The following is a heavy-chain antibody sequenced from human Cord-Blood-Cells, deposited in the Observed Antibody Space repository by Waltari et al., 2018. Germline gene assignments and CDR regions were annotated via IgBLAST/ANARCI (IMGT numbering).Heavy chain of an antibody. V-gene: IGHV4-34*01. CDR2: INHSGST. J-gene: IGHJ4*02. CDR3: ARNRVLWFGELSLDY. D-gene: IGHD3-10*01. Sequence: QVQLQQWGAGLLKPSETLSLTCAVYGGSFSGYYWSWIRQPPGKGLEWIGEINHSGSTNYHPSLKSRVTISVDTSKNQFSLKLSSVTAADTAVYYCARNRVLWFGELSLDYWGQGTLVTVSS. CDR1: GGSFSGYY.